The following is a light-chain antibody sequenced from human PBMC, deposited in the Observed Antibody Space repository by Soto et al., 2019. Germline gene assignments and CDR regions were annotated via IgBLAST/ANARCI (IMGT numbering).Light chain of an antibody. V-gene: IGLV2-14*01. CDR1: SSDVGGYNY. Sequence: QSALTQPASASGSPGQSVTISCTGTSSDVGGYNYVSWYQQHPGQAPKLMIYDVSNRPSGVSNRFSGSKSGNTASLTISGLQAEDEDDYYCRSYTSSSTYVFGTGTKVTVL. J-gene: IGLJ1*01. CDR2: DVS. CDR3: RSYTSSSTYV.